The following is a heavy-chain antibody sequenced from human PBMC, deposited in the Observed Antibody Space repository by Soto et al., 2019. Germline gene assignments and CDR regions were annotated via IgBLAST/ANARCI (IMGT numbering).Heavy chain of an antibody. CDR1: GRTFSSYS. CDR2: ITPVLGIA. V-gene: IGHV1-69*02. CDR3: ARGGAVAGDPNLQRYYYGMDV. J-gene: IGHJ6*02. D-gene: IGHD6-19*01. Sequence: QVQLVQSGAEVKKPGSSVKVSCEASGRTFSSYSIIWVRQAPGQGLEWMGRITPVLGIANYAQKFQGRVTITADKSASKAYMDLSSLPFEDTAVYYCARGGAVAGDPNLQRYYYGMDVWGQGTTVTVSS.